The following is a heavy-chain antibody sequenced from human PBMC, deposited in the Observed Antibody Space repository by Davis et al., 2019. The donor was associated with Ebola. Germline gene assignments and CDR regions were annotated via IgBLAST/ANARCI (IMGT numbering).Heavy chain of an antibody. CDR3: AKVGYSRAYDY. CDR1: GFTFSSYA. J-gene: IGHJ4*02. D-gene: IGHD4-11*01. CDR2: ISGSGGST. V-gene: IGHV3-23*01. Sequence: GESLKISCAASGFTFSSYAMSWVRQAPGKGLEWVPAISGSGGSTYYADSVKGRFTISRDNSKNTLYLQMNSLRAEDTAVYYCAKVGYSRAYDYWGQGTLVTVSS.